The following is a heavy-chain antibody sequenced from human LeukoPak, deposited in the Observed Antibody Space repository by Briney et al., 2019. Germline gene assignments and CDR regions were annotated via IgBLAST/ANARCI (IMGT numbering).Heavy chain of an antibody. CDR1: GFTFSSYA. V-gene: IGHV3-23*01. CDR3: ARGGLRWPLDY. D-gene: IGHD4-23*01. CDR2: IRGSGGST. J-gene: IGHJ4*02. Sequence: PGGSLRLSCAASGFTFSSYAMSWVRQAPGKGLEWVSGIRGSGGSTYYADSVRGRFTISRDNSNNTLFLQMNSLRAEDTAVYYCARGGLRWPLDYWGQGTLVTVSS.